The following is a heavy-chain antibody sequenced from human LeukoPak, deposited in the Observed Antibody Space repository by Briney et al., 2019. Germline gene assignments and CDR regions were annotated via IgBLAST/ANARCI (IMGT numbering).Heavy chain of an antibody. CDR1: GFTFSSYS. CDR3: ARGLHDSFGSGSDGVVDY. Sequence: GGSLRLSCAASGFTFSSYSMNWVRQAPGKGLEWVSSISSSSSYIYYADSVTGRFTVSRDNAKNSLFLQMSSLRADDTAVYYCARGLHDSFGSGSDGVVDYWGQGTLVTVSS. D-gene: IGHD3-10*01. CDR2: ISSSSSYI. J-gene: IGHJ4*02. V-gene: IGHV3-21*01.